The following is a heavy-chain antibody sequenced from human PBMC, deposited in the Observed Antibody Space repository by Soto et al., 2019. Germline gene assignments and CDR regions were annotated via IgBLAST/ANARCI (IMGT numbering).Heavy chain of an antibody. V-gene: IGHV3-30-3*01. CDR3: ARVTPGNNLYYFSGLDV. J-gene: IGHJ6*02. CDR2: ISYEGSNT. D-gene: IGHD1-1*01. Sequence: QVHLVESGGGVVQPGRSLRLSCVASGFTFGTYGIHWVRQALGKGLQWVALISYEGSNTYYADSVRGRFTISRDNAKNTLYLQMNSLRPEDSGVYFCARVTPGNNLYYFSGLDVWGQGTSVTVSS. CDR1: GFTFGTYG.